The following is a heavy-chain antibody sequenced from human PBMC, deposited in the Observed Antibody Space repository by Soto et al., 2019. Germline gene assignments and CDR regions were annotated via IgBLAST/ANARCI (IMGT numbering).Heavy chain of an antibody. D-gene: IGHD3-10*01. J-gene: IGHJ6*02. CDR1: GFTFSSYA. V-gene: IGHV3-23*01. CDR2: ISGSGGST. Sequence: HPGGSLRLSCAASGFTFSSYAMSWVRQAPGKGLEWVSAISGSGGSTYYADSVKGRFTISRDNSKNTLYLQMNSPRAEDTAVYYCAKLEDLWFGELFDYYYYGMDAWGQGTTVTVSS. CDR3: AKLEDLWFGELFDYYYYGMDA.